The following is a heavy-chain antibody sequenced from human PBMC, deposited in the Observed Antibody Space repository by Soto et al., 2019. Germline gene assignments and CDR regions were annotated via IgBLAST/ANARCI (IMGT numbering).Heavy chain of an antibody. Sequence: QVQLVQSGAEVKKPGASVKVSCKASGYTFTGYYMHWVRQAPGQGLEWMGWINPNSGGTNYAQKFQGWVTMTRDTSISTAYMELSRLRSDDTAVYYCAKSYGSGQRLYYGMDVWGQGTTVTVSS. CDR2: INPNSGGT. CDR3: AKSYGSGQRLYYGMDV. CDR1: GYTFTGYY. D-gene: IGHD3-10*01. J-gene: IGHJ6*02. V-gene: IGHV1-2*04.